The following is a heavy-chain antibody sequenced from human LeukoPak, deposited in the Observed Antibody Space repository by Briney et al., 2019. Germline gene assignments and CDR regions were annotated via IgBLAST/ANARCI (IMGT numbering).Heavy chain of an antibody. Sequence: ASVKVSCKASGGTFSSYAISWVRQAPGQGLEWMGGIIPIFGTASYAQKFRGRVTITTDESTSTAYMELSSLRSEDTAVYYCVMVFPHVDYWGQGTLVTVSS. CDR1: GGTFSSYA. CDR3: VMVFPHVDY. J-gene: IGHJ4*02. V-gene: IGHV1-69*05. D-gene: IGHD3/OR15-3a*01. CDR2: IIPIFGTA.